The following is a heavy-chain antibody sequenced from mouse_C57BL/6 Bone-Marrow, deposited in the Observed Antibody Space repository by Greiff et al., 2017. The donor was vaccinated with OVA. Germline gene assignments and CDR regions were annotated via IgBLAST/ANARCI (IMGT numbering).Heavy chain of an antibody. CDR3: ARKTGAWFAY. CDR1: GYTFTSYT. J-gene: IGHJ3*01. V-gene: IGHV1-4*01. Sequence: VQLQQSGAELARPGASVKMSCKASGYTFTSYTMHWVKQRPGQGLEWIGYINPSSGYTKYNQKFKDKATLTADKSSSTAYMQLSSLTSEDSAGYYYARKTGAWFAYWGQGTLVTVSA. D-gene: IGHD4-1*01. CDR2: INPSSGYT.